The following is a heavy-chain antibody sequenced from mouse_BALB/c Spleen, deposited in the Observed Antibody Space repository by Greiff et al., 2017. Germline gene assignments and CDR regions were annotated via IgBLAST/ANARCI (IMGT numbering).Heavy chain of an antibody. CDR1: GYSITSGYY. Sequence: VQLQQSGPGLVKPSQSLSLTCSVTGYSITSGYYWNWIRQFPGNKLEWMGYISYDGSNNYNPSLKNRISITRDTSKNQFFLKLNSVTTEDTATYYCARDTITTVSFDYWGQGTTLTVSS. CDR3: ARDTITTVSFDY. D-gene: IGHD1-1*01. V-gene: IGHV3-6*02. J-gene: IGHJ2*01. CDR2: ISYDGSN.